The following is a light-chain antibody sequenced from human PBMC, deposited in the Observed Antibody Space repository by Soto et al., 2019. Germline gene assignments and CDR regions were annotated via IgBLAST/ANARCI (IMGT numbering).Light chain of an antibody. J-gene: IGKJ5*01. CDR3: QQLFDSPIT. Sequence: GESVTITCRASQVISTSLAWYQVKPGKAPKRLIYAASTLESGVPSRFSATVSGTEFSLTITSLQPEDFATYYCQQLFDSPITFGQGTRLEIK. CDR1: QVISTS. V-gene: IGKV1-9*01. CDR2: AAS.